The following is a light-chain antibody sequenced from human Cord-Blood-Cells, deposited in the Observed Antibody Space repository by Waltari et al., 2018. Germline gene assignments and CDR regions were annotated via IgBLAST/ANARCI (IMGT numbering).Light chain of an antibody. CDR1: QSISSY. CDR2: AAS. Sequence: DIQMTQSPYSLSASVGARVTITCRASQSISSYLNWYQQKPGKAPKLLIYAASSLQSGVPSRFSGSGAGTDFAHTISSLQPEDFATYDCQQSDSTPLPFGGGTKVEIK. CDR3: QQSDSTPLP. V-gene: IGKV1-39*01. J-gene: IGKJ4*01.